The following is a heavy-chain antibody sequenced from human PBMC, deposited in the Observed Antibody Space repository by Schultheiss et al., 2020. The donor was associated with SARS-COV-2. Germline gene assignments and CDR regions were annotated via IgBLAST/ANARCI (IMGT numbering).Heavy chain of an antibody. CDR1: GFTVSSNY. Sequence: GGSLRLSCGASGFTVSSNYMSWVRQAPGKGLEWVAFTRYDGANKYYADSVKGRFTISRDNAKNSLYLQMNSLRAEDTAVYYCAPAYGGNSFFDYWGQGTLVTVSS. D-gene: IGHD4-23*01. CDR2: TRYDGANK. J-gene: IGHJ4*02. V-gene: IGHV3-30*02. CDR3: APAYGGNSFFDY.